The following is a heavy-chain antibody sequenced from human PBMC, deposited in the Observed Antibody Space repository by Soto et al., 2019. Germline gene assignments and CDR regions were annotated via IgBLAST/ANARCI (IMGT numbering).Heavy chain of an antibody. V-gene: IGHV4-39*01. CDR1: GGSISSSSYY. D-gene: IGHD3-10*01. Sequence: QLQLQESGPGLVKPSETLSLTCTVSGGSISSSSYYWGWIRQPPGKGLEWIGSIYYSGSTYYNPSLKSRVTISVDTSKNQFSLKLSSVTAADTAVYYCARRGITMVRGVLNWFDPWGQGTLVTVSS. CDR3: ARRGITMVRGVLNWFDP. CDR2: IYYSGST. J-gene: IGHJ5*02.